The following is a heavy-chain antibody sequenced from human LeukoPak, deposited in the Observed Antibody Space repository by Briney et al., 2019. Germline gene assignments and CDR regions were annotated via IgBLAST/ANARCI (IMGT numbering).Heavy chain of an antibody. CDR3: ARHLTGQYYYYYYGMDV. D-gene: IGHD7-27*01. CDR1: GGSISSYY. J-gene: IGHJ6*02. V-gene: IGHV4-59*08. Sequence: SETLSLTCTVSGGSISSYYWSWIRQPPGKGLEWIGYIYYSGSTNYNPSLKSRVTISVDTSKNQFSLKLSSVTAADTAVYYCARHLTGQYYYYYYGMDVWGQGTTVTVSS. CDR2: IYYSGST.